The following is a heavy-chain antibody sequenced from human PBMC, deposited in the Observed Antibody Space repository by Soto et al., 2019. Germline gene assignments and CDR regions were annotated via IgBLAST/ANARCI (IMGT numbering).Heavy chain of an antibody. D-gene: IGHD2-8*01. CDR2: INHSGST. CDR3: TTATNASVSLS. J-gene: IGHJ4*02. CDR1: GGSFSGEY. Sequence: PSETLSLTCAVYGGSFSGEYWSWIRLRPETGMEWIGEINHSGSTNYNPSLKSRVTISVDTSKNQFSLKLTFVSAADTAVYYFTTATNASVSLSRGQGPPVTVS. V-gene: IGHV4-34*01.